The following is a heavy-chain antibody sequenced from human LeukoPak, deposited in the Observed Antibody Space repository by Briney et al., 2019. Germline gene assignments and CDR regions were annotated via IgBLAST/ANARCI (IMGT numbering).Heavy chain of an antibody. V-gene: IGHV3-48*04. CDR1: GFIFSNYG. D-gene: IGHD6-6*01. CDR2: ISSSSSNI. CDR3: ARGGAARPDY. J-gene: IGHJ4*02. Sequence: GGSLRLSCAASGFIFSNYGMNWVRQAPGKGLEWVSYISSSSSNIAYADSVKGRVTISRDNVRNSLYLQINSLRVEDTSVYYCARGGAARPDYWGQGTLVTVSS.